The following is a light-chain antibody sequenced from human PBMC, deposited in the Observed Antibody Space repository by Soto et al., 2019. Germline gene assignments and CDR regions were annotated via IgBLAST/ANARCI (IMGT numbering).Light chain of an antibody. CDR2: SAS. Sequence: EIVLMQSPGTLSLSPGERATLSCRASQSVSSNYLAWYQQKPGQAPRLFIYSASSRATGIPERFSGSGSGTDFTLTISRLEPEDFAVYYCQQYGSSSPTFGQGTKVEFK. CDR3: QQYGSSSPT. J-gene: IGKJ1*01. CDR1: QSVSSNY. V-gene: IGKV3-20*01.